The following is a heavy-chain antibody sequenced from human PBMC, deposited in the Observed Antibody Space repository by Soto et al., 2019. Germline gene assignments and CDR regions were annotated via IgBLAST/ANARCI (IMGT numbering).Heavy chain of an antibody. V-gene: IGHV3-23*01. CDR1: GFTFSSYA. Sequence: GGSLRLSCAASGFTFSSYAMSWVRQAPGKGLEWVSAISGSGGSTYYADSVKGRFTISRDNSKNTLYLQMNSLRAEDTAVYYCAKDRTSDLWNYPINWFDPWGQGTLVTVSS. J-gene: IGHJ5*02. D-gene: IGHD1-7*01. CDR2: ISGSGGST. CDR3: AKDRTSDLWNYPINWFDP.